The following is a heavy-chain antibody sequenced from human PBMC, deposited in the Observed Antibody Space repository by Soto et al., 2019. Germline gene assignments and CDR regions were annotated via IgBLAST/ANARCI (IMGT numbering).Heavy chain of an antibody. Sequence: GESLKISCEASGYAFANYWIGWVRQMPVKGLELMGIIYPIESDARYSPSFHGQVIISADKSINTAYLQWSSLRASDTAIYYCVRHGRSGGSSYSGWFDPWGQGTLVTVSS. CDR3: VRHGRSGGSSYSGWFDP. CDR2: IYPIESDA. D-gene: IGHD2-15*01. CDR1: GYAFANYW. J-gene: IGHJ5*02. V-gene: IGHV5-51*01.